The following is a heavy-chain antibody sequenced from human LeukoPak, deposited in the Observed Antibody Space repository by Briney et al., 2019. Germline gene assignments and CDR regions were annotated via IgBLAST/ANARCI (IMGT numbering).Heavy chain of an antibody. CDR3: ARQEVGVREQLILFDP. D-gene: IGHD1-26*01. CDR1: GGSISSSSYY. J-gene: IGHJ5*02. V-gene: IGHV4-39*01. CDR2: IYYSGST. Sequence: SETLSLTCTVSGGSISSSSYYWGWIRQPPGKGLEWIGSIYYSGSTYYNPSLKSRVTISVDTSKNQFSLKLSSVTAADTAVYYCARQEVGVREQLILFDPWGQGTLVTVSS.